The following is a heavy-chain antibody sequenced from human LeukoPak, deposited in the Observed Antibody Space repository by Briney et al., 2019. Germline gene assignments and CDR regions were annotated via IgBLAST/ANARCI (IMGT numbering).Heavy chain of an antibody. CDR3: AKDLGMAVAGHFDY. CDR2: IRYDGSNK. J-gene: IGHJ4*02. CDR1: GFTFSSYG. Sequence: GGSLRLSCAASGFTFSSYGMHWVRQAPGKGLEWVAFIRYDGSNKYYADSVKGRFTISRDNSKNTLYLQMNSLRAEDTAVYYCAKDLGMAVAGHFDYWGQGTLVTVSS. D-gene: IGHD6-19*01. V-gene: IGHV3-30*02.